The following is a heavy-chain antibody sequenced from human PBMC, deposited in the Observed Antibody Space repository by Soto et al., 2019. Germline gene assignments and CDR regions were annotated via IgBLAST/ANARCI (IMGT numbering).Heavy chain of an antibody. CDR1: AGSINNYY. D-gene: IGHD1-7*01. Sequence: PSETLSLTCTVSAGSINNYYWTWIRHPPGKGLEWIGYVYHTGSTNYNPSLKGRVTISIDTSKNQFSLKLNAVTAADTAVYYCARRTDTTNWLGPWGRGTPVTVSS. CDR2: VYHTGST. CDR3: ARRTDTTNWLGP. V-gene: IGHV4-59*01. J-gene: IGHJ5*02.